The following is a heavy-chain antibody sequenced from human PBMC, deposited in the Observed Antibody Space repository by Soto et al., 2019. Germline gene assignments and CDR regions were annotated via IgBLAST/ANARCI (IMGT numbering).Heavy chain of an antibody. V-gene: IGHV4-34*01. CDR2: INHSGST. CDR1: GGSFSGYY. Sequence: SETLSLTCAVYGGSFSGYYWCWIRIPPGKGGEWMGEINHSGSTRNNPSLRSRVTISVDTAKNQFYLKLSSVTAADAAVFYCARGVYNSIFGVISLDYWGQGSLVTVSS. D-gene: IGHD3-3*01. CDR3: ARGVYNSIFGVISLDY. J-gene: IGHJ4*02.